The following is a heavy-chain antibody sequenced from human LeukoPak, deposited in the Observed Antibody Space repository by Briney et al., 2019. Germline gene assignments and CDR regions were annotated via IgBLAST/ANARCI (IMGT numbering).Heavy chain of an antibody. D-gene: IGHD2-2*01. J-gene: IGHJ6*03. CDR2: ISSSGGST. Sequence: GGSLRLSCAASGFTFSSYAMSWVRQAPGKGLEWVSTISSSGGSTYYRDSVKGRFTISKYTSKNTLFLQMNSLRAEGTAVYYCARSDVVTRNYYYYMDVWGKGTTVTVSS. CDR1: GFTFSSYA. CDR3: ARSDVVTRNYYYYMDV. V-gene: IGHV3-23*01.